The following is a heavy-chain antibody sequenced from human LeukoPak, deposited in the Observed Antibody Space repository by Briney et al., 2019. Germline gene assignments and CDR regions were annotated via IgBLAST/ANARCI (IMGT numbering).Heavy chain of an antibody. J-gene: IGHJ4*02. V-gene: IGHV4-59*08. Sequence: SETLSLTCTVSGGSISSYYWSWIRQPPGKGLEWIGYIYYSGSTNYNPSLKSRVTISVDTSKNQFSLKLSSVTAADTAVYYCARQSRITMRVVVITTGNFDYWGQGTLVTVSS. CDR3: ARQSRITMRVVVITTGNFDY. D-gene: IGHD3-22*01. CDR2: IYYSGST. CDR1: GGSISSYY.